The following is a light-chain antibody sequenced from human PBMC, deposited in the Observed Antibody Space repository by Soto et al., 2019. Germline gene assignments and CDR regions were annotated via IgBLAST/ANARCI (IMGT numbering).Light chain of an antibody. CDR3: LQDFNYPIT. V-gene: IGKV1-6*01. CDR2: GAS. J-gene: IGKJ5*01. CDR1: RDIRNV. Sequence: AIPVTQAPSALSASLGDGVTITCRASRDIRNVLAWYQHAPGKDPKCLIYGASILHSGVPSRFSGSGSGTDFTLTISSLLPEDFATYYCLQDFNYPITFGQGTRLE.